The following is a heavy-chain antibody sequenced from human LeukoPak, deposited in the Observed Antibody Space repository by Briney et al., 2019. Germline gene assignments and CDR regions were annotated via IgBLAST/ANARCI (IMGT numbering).Heavy chain of an antibody. CDR1: GGSISSTSYY. D-gene: IGHD3-22*01. V-gene: IGHV4-39*07. Sequence: SETLSLTCTVSGGSISSTSYYWGWIRQPPGKGLEWIGSIYYSGSTYYNPSLKSRVTISVDTSKNQFSLKLSSVTAADTAVYYCARDYVDSSAYYWGQGTLVTVSS. CDR2: IYYSGST. J-gene: IGHJ4*02. CDR3: ARDYVDSSAYY.